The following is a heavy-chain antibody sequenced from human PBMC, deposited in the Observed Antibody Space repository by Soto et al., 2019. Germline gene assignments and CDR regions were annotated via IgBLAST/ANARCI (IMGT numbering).Heavy chain of an antibody. CDR3: ARDYVSSSWHMNWFDP. J-gene: IGHJ5*02. D-gene: IGHD6-13*01. CDR1: GGSISSYY. CDR2: IYYSGST. V-gene: IGHV4-59*01. Sequence: ETLSLTCTVSGGSISSYYWSWIRQPPGKGLEWIGYIYYSGSTNYNPSLKSRVTISVDTSKNQFSLKLSSVTAADTAVYYCARDYVSSSWHMNWFDPWGQGTLVTVSS.